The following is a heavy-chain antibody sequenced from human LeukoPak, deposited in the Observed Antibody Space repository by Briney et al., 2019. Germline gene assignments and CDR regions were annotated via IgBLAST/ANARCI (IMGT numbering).Heavy chain of an antibody. Sequence: GGSLRLSCAASGFTFNSYAMSWVRQAPGKGLECISGFSGSGGSTYYADSVKGRLTISRDNSKNTLYLQMNSLRAEDTAVYYCAKHAFDIWGQGTMVTVSS. CDR1: GFTFNSYA. V-gene: IGHV3-23*01. J-gene: IGHJ3*02. CDR2: FSGSGGST. CDR3: AKHAFDI.